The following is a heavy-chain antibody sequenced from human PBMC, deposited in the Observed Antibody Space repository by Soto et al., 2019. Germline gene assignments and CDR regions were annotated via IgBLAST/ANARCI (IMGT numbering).Heavy chain of an antibody. J-gene: IGHJ4*02. CDR1: GFTFSSYA. CDR2: ISDSGLTT. Sequence: GGSLRLSCTASGFTFSSYAMSWVRQAPGKGLEWVSAISDSGLTTYYADSVKGRFAISRDNSRNTLFLQMNNLGVGDTALYYCAREGRCTHLVCPFVDYWGQGALVTVSS. CDR3: AREGRCTHLVCPFVDY. D-gene: IGHD3-3*01. V-gene: IGHV3-23*01.